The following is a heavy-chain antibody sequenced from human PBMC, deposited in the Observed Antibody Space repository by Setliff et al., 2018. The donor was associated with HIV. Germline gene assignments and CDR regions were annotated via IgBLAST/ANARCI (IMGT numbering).Heavy chain of an antibody. CDR1: GGSISSGSYY. Sequence: PSETLSLTCTVSGGSISSGSYYWSWIRQPAGKGLEWIGRIHISGNTNHNPSLESRVTISVDTSKNQFSLKLASVTAADTAVYYCASGEPYYYDSTGYSGNYFDYWGQGTLVTVSS. CDR2: IHISGNT. V-gene: IGHV4-61*02. CDR3: ASGEPYYYDSTGYSGNYFDY. J-gene: IGHJ4*02. D-gene: IGHD3-22*01.